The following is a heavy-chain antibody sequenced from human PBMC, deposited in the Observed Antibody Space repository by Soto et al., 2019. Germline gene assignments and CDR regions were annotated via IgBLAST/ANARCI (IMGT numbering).Heavy chain of an antibody. V-gene: IGHV3-30*18. CDR2: ISYDGSNK. D-gene: IGHD2-15*01. CDR3: AKGALVADAIDY. Sequence: GGSLRLSCAASGFTFSSYGMHLVRQAQGKGLEWVAVISYDGSNKYYADSVKGRFTISRDDSKNTLYLQMNSLRAEDTAVYYCAKGALVADAIDYWGQGTLVTVSS. J-gene: IGHJ4*02. CDR1: GFTFSSYG.